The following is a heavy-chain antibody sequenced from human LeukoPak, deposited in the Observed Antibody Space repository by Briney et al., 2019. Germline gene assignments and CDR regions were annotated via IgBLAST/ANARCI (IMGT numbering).Heavy chain of an antibody. CDR2: IKQDGSEK. CDR1: GFTFSSYW. J-gene: IGHJ4*02. V-gene: IGHV3-7*01. D-gene: IGHD6-6*01. CDR3: ATDDVYSSSDY. Sequence: GALRLSCAASGFTFSSYWMSWVRQAPGKGLEWVANIKQDGSEKYYVDSVKGRFTISRDNAKNSLYLQMNSLRAEDTAVYYCATDDVYSSSDYWGQGTLVTVSS.